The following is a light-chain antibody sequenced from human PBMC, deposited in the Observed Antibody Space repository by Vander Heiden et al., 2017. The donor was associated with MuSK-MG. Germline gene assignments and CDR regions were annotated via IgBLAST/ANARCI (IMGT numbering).Light chain of an antibody. CDR3: QAWDSSNAVV. V-gene: IGLV3-1*01. CDR1: KVGDKY. J-gene: IGLJ2*01. CDR2: QDS. Sequence: SYELTQPPSVSVSPGQTASITCSGDKVGDKYACWYQQKPGQSPVLVIYQDSKRPAGIPERFSGSNAGNTATLTISGTQAMDEADYYCQAWDSSNAVVFGGGTKLTVL.